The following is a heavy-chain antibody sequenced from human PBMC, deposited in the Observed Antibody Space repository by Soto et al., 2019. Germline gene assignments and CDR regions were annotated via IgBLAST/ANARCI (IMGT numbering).Heavy chain of an antibody. D-gene: IGHD1-26*01. CDR3: VRASWSGSYRRLVY. Sequence: QVQLQESGPGLVKPSGTLSLTCAVSGASIISSNWWSWVRQPPGKRLEWIGEVYHSESTNFNPSLQSRVTMSVDKSKNQVFLNLISVTAADTAFYYCVRASWSGSYRRLVYWGRGTLVTVSS. V-gene: IGHV4-4*02. CDR2: VYHSEST. J-gene: IGHJ4*02. CDR1: GASIISSNW.